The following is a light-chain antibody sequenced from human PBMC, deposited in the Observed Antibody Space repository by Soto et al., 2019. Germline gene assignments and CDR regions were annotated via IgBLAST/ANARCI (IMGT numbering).Light chain of an antibody. CDR3: QQYNNWPLT. CDR1: QSVITY. CDR2: DAS. V-gene: IGKV3-15*01. Sequence: EIVLTQSPATLSLSPGERATLSCRASQSVITYLAWYQQKPGQAPRLLIYDASTRATGIPARFSGSGSGTEFTLTISSLQSEDFAVYYCQQYNNWPLTFGGGTKVDIK. J-gene: IGKJ4*01.